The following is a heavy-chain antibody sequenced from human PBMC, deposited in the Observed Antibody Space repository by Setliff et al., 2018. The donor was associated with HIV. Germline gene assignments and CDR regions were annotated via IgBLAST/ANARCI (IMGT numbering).Heavy chain of an antibody. J-gene: IGHJ4*02. CDR1: GFTFSGSA. D-gene: IGHD3-22*01. Sequence: GGSLRLSCAVSGFTFSGSAMHWVRQASGKGLEWVGRIRSKANSYATEYAASVKGRFTISRDDSKNTAYLQMNSLKTDETAMYYCRGWKGDYYDSSGINGYWGQGTLVTVSS. V-gene: IGHV3-73*01. CDR3: RGWKGDYYDSSGINGY. CDR2: IRSKANSYAT.